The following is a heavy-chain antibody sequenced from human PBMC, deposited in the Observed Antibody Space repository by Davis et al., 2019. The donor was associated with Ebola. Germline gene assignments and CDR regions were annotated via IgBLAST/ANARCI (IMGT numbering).Heavy chain of an antibody. V-gene: IGHV5-51*01. J-gene: IGHJ3*02. CDR3: ARGYSSRDAFDI. Sequence: GESLKISCQGSGYNFNYYWIGWVRQVPGKGLEWMGIIYPGDSDTRYSPSFEGRVTISVDRSISTAYLQWSSLKASDTAMYYCARGYSSRDAFDIWGQGTMVTVSS. CDR2: IYPGDSDT. D-gene: IGHD6-13*01. CDR1: GYNFNYYW.